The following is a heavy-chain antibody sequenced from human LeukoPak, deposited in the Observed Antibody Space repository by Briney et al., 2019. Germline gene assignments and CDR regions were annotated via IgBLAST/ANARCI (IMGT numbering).Heavy chain of an antibody. J-gene: IGHJ3*02. CDR1: GFTFSDYY. V-gene: IGHV3-11*01. CDR3: ARVALGHYDILTGYGGAFDI. Sequence: GGSLRLSCAASGFTFSDYYMSWIRQAPGKGLEWVSYISYSGSTIYYADSVKGRFTISRDNAKNSLYLQMNSLRAEDTALYHCARVALGHYDILTGYGGAFDIWGQGTMVTVSS. D-gene: IGHD3-9*01. CDR2: ISYSGSTI.